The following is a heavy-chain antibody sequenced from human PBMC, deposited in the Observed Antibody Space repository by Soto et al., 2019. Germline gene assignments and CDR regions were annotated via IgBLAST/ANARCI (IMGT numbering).Heavy chain of an antibody. CDR3: ARDHYDFWSGQPLLDGMDV. CDR1: GGTFSSYA. Sequence: ASVKVSCKASGGTFSSYAISWVRQAPGQGLEWMGGIIPIFGTANYAQKFQGRVTITADKSTSTAYMELNSLRSEDTAVYYCARDHYDFWSGQPLLDGMDVWGQGTTVTVSS. D-gene: IGHD3-3*01. J-gene: IGHJ6*02. V-gene: IGHV1-69*06. CDR2: IIPIFGTA.